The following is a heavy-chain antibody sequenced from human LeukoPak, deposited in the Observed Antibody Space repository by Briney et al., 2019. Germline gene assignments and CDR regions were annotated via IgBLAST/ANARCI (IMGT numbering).Heavy chain of an antibody. Sequence: SETLSLTCTVSGGSISSYYWSWIRQHPGKGLEWIGYIYYSGSTYYNPSLKSRVTISVDTSKNQFSLKLSSVTAADTAVYYCARESPSSKNAFDIWGQGKMVTVSS. CDR3: ARESPSSKNAFDI. V-gene: IGHV4-59*06. J-gene: IGHJ3*02. D-gene: IGHD6-13*01. CDR1: GGSISSYY. CDR2: IYYSGST.